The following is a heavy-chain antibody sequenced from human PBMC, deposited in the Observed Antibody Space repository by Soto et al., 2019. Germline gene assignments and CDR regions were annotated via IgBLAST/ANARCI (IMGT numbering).Heavy chain of an antibody. CDR3: TTAAGGMWGADY. V-gene: IGHV3-15*01. D-gene: IGHD1-26*01. CDR2: VKSRSDGGTT. CDR1: GFTFRNVW. J-gene: IGHJ4*02. Sequence: PGGSLRLSCAASGFTFRNVWMSWVRQAPGKGLEWVGRVKSRSDGGTTDYAAPVKGRFTVSRDDSQSTLSLQMDSLKIEDSAVYFCTTAAGGMWGADYWGQGTPVTV.